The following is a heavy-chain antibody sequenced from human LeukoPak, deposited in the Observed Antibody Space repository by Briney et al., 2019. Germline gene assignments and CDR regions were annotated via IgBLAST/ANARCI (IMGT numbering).Heavy chain of an antibody. CDR2: ISSSSSTI. CDR3: ARSTVWGSYRYTMFY. CDR1: GFTFSSYS. Sequence: GGSLRLSCAASGFTFSSYSMNWVRQAPGKGLEWVSYISSSSSTIYYADSVKGRFTISRDNAKNSLYLQMNSLRAEDTAVYYCARSTVWGSYRYTMFYWGQGTLVTVSS. V-gene: IGHV3-48*04. J-gene: IGHJ4*02. D-gene: IGHD3-16*02.